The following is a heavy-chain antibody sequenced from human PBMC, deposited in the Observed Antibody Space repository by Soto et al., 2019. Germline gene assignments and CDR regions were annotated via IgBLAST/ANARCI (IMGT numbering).Heavy chain of an antibody. CDR3: ARERLTGTTAPVFDY. J-gene: IGHJ4*02. D-gene: IGHD1-7*01. V-gene: IGHV1-69*13. Sequence: SVKVSCKASGGTFSSYAISWVRQAPGQGLEWMGGIIPIFGTANYAQKFQGRVTITADESTSTAYMELSSLRSEDTAVYYCARERLTGTTAPVFDYWGQGTLVTVSS. CDR1: GGTFSSYA. CDR2: IIPIFGTA.